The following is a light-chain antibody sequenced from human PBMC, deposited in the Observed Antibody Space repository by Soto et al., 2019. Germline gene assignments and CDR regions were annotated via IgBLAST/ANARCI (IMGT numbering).Light chain of an antibody. Sequence: DIVMTQSPDSLAVSLGERAAINCKASQSVLYSSNNKNYLAWYQQKPGQPPKLLIYWASTRESGVPDRFSGSGSGTDFTLTISSLQAEDVAVYYCQQNYSSRQITFGPGTKVDIK. CDR3: QQNYSSRQIT. CDR1: QSVLYSSNNKNY. CDR2: WAS. V-gene: IGKV4-1*01. J-gene: IGKJ3*01.